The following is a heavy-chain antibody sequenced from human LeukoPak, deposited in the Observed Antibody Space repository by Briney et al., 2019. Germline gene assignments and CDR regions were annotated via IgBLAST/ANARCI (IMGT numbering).Heavy chain of an antibody. D-gene: IGHD3-10*01. Sequence: GGSLRLSCAASGFTFSSYWMSWVRQAPGKGLEWVANINPDGSEKYYVDSVKGRFTISRDNAKNSLYLQMNSLRAEDTAVYYCARVYYYTSGSRWGDYFDYWGQGTLVTVSS. V-gene: IGHV3-7*01. CDR3: ARVYYYTSGSRWGDYFDY. J-gene: IGHJ4*02. CDR1: GFTFSSYW. CDR2: INPDGSEK.